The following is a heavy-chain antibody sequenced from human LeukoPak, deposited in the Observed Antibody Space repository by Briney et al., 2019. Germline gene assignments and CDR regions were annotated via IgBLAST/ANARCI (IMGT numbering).Heavy chain of an antibody. J-gene: IGHJ6*02. Sequence: GGSLRLSCSASGFTFSNYAMHWVRQAPGEGLEYVSAISSNGGSTYYADSVKGRFTFSRDNSKNTLYLQMSSLRAEDTAVYYCVKGTGTKYYYYGMDVWGQGTTVTVSS. CDR3: VKGTGTKYYYYGMDV. V-gene: IGHV3-64D*06. CDR1: GFTFSNYA. CDR2: ISSNGGST. D-gene: IGHD3/OR15-3a*01.